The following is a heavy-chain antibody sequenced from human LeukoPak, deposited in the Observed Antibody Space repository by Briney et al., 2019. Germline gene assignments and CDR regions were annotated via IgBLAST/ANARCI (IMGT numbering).Heavy chain of an antibody. J-gene: IGHJ4*02. Sequence: PSETLSLTCTVSGGSISSGDYYWSWIRQPPGKGLEWIGYIYYSGSTYYNPSLKSRVTISVDTSKNQFSLKLSSVTAADTAVYYCASGPRGYYFDYWGQGTLVTVSS. V-gene: IGHV4-30-4*02. CDR3: ASGPRGYYFDY. CDR2: IYYSGST. CDR1: GGSISSGDYY. D-gene: IGHD3-10*01.